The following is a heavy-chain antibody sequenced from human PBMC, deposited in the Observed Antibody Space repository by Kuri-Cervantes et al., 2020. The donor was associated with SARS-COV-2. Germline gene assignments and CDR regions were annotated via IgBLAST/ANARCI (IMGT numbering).Heavy chain of an antibody. Sequence: GESLKISCAASGFPFRNSWLSWVRQAPGKGLEGVAIISYDGRNTKFADSVKGRFTISRDNFENVVYLQMNSLRIEDTAEYFCARDPWGADISGWKRPFDYWGQGTLVTVSS. D-gene: IGHD6-19*01. CDR1: GFPFRNSW. CDR3: ARDPWGADISGWKRPFDY. J-gene: IGHJ4*02. CDR2: ISYDGRNT. V-gene: IGHV3-30*14.